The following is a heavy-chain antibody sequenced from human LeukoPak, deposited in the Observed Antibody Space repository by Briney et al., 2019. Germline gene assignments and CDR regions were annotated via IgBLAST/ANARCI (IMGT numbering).Heavy chain of an antibody. Sequence: GGSLRLSCAASGFNSNDYPMSWVRQTPGKGLEWVSAITSSGDTTYYADSVRGRFTISRDNSKNTLYLQMNTLRAEDRAVYYCAKENPVGGTNYFDYWGQGTLVTVSS. CDR2: ITSSGDTT. CDR3: AKENPVGGTNYFDY. D-gene: IGHD1-26*01. CDR1: GFNSNDYP. V-gene: IGHV3-23*01. J-gene: IGHJ4*02.